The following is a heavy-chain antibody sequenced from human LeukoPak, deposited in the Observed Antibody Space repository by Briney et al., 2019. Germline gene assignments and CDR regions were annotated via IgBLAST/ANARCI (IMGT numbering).Heavy chain of an antibody. CDR1: GGSISTYH. CDR2: IYYSGST. D-gene: IGHD2-15*01. Sequence: SETLSLTCTVSGGSISTYHWSWIRQPPGKGLEWIGYIYYSGSTSYNPSLKSRVTMSVDTSENQVSLKLTSVTAADTAVYYCATARIKLPSSPFDYWGQGALVTVSS. CDR3: ATARIKLPSSPFDY. J-gene: IGHJ4*02. V-gene: IGHV4-59*01.